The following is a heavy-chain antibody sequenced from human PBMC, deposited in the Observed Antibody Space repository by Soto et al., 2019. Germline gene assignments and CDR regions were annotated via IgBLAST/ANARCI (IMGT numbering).Heavy chain of an antibody. CDR3: AREFELSGSYFFDY. J-gene: IGHJ4*02. CDR2: VIPLFGTP. D-gene: IGHD1-26*01. Sequence: QVHLVQSGAEVKKPGSSVKVSCKASGDTFTKYGISWVRQAPGQGLEWMGGVIPLFGTPNYAQRFQDRVTITADPSTTTAYLDLASLTSEDTAVYFCAREFELSGSYFFDYWGQGTLITVSS. V-gene: IGHV1-69*01. CDR1: GDTFTKYG.